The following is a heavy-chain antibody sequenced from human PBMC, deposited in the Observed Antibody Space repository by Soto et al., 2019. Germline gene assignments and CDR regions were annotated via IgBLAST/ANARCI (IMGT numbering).Heavy chain of an antibody. CDR2: IYYSGST. CDR3: ARESVAGRTFDY. V-gene: IGHV4-59*01. D-gene: IGHD6-19*01. CDR1: GGSISSYY. J-gene: IGHJ4*02. Sequence: QVQLQESGPGLVKPSETLSLTCTVSGGSISSYYWSWIRQPPGKGLEWIGYIYYSGSTNYNPSLKSRVTIXVXRSKNQFSLKLSSVTAADTAVYYCARESVAGRTFDYWGQGTLVTVSS.